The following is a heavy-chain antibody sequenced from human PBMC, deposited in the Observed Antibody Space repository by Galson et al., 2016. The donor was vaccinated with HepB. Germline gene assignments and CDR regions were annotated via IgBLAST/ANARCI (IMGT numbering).Heavy chain of an antibody. CDR1: QFTFVDYS. V-gene: IGHV3-49*04. D-gene: IGHD5-18*01. J-gene: IGHJ5*02. CDR2: IRSKAFGERL. Sequence: SLRLSCAASQFTFVDYSFNWVRQAPGKGLEWVGFIRSKAFGERLDYAASVKGRLVISRDDSKSIAYLHMSSLKTADTAVYYCTRGDTTMAFDLWGQGTLVTVSS. CDR3: TRGDTTMAFDL.